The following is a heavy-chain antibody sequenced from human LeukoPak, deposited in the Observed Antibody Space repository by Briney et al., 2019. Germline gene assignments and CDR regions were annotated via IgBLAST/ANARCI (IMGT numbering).Heavy chain of an antibody. J-gene: IGHJ4*02. CDR1: GGTFSSYA. D-gene: IGHD3-16*02. CDR2: IIPIFGTA. Sequence: ASVKVSCKASGGTFSSYAISWVRQAPGQGLEWMGGIIPIFGTANYAQKFQGRVTITTDESTSTAYMELSSLRSEDTAVYYCAREDDYVWGSYRPNFDYWGQGTLVTVSS. V-gene: IGHV1-69*05. CDR3: AREDDYVWGSYRPNFDY.